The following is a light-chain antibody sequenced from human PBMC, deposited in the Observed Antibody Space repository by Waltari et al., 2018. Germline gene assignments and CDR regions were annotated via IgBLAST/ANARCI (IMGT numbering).Light chain of an antibody. CDR3: QETYSSPPST. V-gene: IGKV1-39*01. CDR2: SAS. CDR1: QSIGNY. J-gene: IGKJ1*01. Sequence: DIQVTPSPSSLSAPVGDSVPITCRASQSIGNYLNWYQHKPGKAPKLLIYSASSLQSGVPSRFSGSGSGTDFTLTITSLQPEDFATYYCQETYSSPPSTFGPGTKVESK.